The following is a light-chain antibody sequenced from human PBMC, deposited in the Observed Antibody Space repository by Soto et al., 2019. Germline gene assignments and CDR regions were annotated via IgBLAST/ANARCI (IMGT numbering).Light chain of an antibody. CDR3: QQLNSYSIFT. CDR2: GAS. CDR1: QDINSY. V-gene: IGKV1-9*01. Sequence: DIQLTQSPSFLSASVGDRVTITCRASQDINSYLAWYQQKPGKAPKLLIFGASTLQSGVPSRFSGSGSGTEFTLTISSLQPVDFATYYCQQLNSYSIFTFGPGTKVDI. J-gene: IGKJ3*01.